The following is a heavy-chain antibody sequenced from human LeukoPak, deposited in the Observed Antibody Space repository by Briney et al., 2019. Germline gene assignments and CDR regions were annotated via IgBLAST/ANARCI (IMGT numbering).Heavy chain of an antibody. V-gene: IGHV4-34*01. CDR1: GGSFSGYY. CDR3: ARGGYYYGSGSYSGMGAYYYSGMDV. CDR2: INHSGST. D-gene: IGHD3-10*01. Sequence: SESLSLTCAVYGGSFSGYYWSWSRQPPGKGLEWIGEINHSGSTNYNPSLKSRVTISVDTSKNQFSLKLSSVTAADTAVYYCARGGYYYGSGSYSGMGAYYYSGMDVWGQGTAVTVSS. J-gene: IGHJ6*02.